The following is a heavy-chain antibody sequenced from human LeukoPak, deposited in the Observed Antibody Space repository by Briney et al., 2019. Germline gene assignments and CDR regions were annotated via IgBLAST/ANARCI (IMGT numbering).Heavy chain of an antibody. D-gene: IGHD3-22*01. CDR2: INPNSGGT. J-gene: IGHJ4*02. CDR1: GYTFTGYY. CDR3: ARYYYDSSGYYELRDY. Sequence: GASVKVSCKASGYTFTGYYMHWVRQAPGQGLERMGWINPNSGGTNYAQKSQGRVTMTRDTSISTAYMELSRLRSDDTAVYYCARYYYDSSGYYELRDYWGQGTLVTVSS. V-gene: IGHV1-2*02.